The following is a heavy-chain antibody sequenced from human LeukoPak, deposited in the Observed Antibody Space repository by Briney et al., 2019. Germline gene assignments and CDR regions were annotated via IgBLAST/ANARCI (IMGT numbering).Heavy chain of an antibody. CDR1: GFPFSSYS. V-gene: IGHV3-7*01. CDR2: IKPDGTTK. J-gene: IGHJ4*02. D-gene: IGHD3-3*01. CDR3: ARGRARDYDFWSGYFDGYYFDY. Sequence: GGSLRLSCAASGFPFSSYSMTWVRQAPGKGLEWVANIKPDGTTKFYVDSVKGRFTISRDNSKNTLYLQMNSLRVEDTAVYYCARGRARDYDFWSGYFDGYYFDYWGQGTLVTVSS.